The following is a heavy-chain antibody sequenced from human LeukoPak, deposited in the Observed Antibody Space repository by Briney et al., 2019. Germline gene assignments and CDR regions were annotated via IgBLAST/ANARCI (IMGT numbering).Heavy chain of an antibody. Sequence: GGSLRLSCTVSGFTVSSNSMSWVRQAPGKGLEWVSFIYSDNTHYSDSVKGRFTISRDNSKNTLYLQMNSLRAEDTAVYYCAGQTHYYDFWSGYYTGLAFDIWGQGTMVTVSS. CDR1: GFTVSSNS. V-gene: IGHV3-53*01. D-gene: IGHD3-3*01. J-gene: IGHJ3*02. CDR2: IYSDNT. CDR3: AGQTHYYDFWSGYYTGLAFDI.